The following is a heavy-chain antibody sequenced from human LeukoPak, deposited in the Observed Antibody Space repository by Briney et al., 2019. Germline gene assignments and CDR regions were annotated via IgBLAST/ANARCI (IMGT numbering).Heavy chain of an antibody. CDR3: ARDPGAAAGNLWS. CDR1: GLTVSDNY. J-gene: IGHJ5*02. CDR2: IFSGAGT. D-gene: IGHD6-25*01. Sequence: GGSLRFSCVVSGLTVSDNYMTWVRQGPGKGLEGVSLIFSGAGTYYADSVKGSFAISRDSSKNTFYLQMNSLRAEDTALYYCARDPGAAAGNLWSWGQGTLVTVSS. V-gene: IGHV3-66*01.